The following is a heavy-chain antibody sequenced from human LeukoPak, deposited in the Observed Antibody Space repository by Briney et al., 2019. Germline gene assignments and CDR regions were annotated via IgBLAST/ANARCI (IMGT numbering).Heavy chain of an antibody. D-gene: IGHD2-15*01. CDR1: GYTFTSYN. CDR3: AGGLWGTGGSWFY. Sequence: WASVKVSCKASGYTFTSYNINWVRQATGQGLEWMGWMNPNSANTGDAQKFQGRVTMTRNTSISTAYMELSSLRSEDTAVYYCAGGLWGTGGSWFYWGQGTLVTVSS. J-gene: IGHJ4*02. V-gene: IGHV1-8*01. CDR2: MNPNSANT.